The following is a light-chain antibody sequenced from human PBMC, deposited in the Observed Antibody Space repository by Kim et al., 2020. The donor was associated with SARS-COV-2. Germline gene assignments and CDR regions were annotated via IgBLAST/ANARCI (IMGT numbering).Light chain of an antibody. CDR2: GKN. Sequence: SSELTQDPAVSVALGQTVRITCQGDSLRSYYASWYQQKPGQAPVLVIYGKNNRPSGIPDRFSGSISGNTAFLTITGAQAEDQADYYCNSRDSSGNHLVFGGGTQLTV. CDR3: NSRDSSGNHLV. J-gene: IGLJ2*01. CDR1: SLRSYY. V-gene: IGLV3-19*01.